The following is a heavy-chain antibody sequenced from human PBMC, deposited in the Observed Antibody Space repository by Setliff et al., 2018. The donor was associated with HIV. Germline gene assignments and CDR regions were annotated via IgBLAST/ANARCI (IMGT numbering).Heavy chain of an antibody. D-gene: IGHD1-1*01. V-gene: IGHV2-5*01. CDR2: IYWNNNK. CDR1: GLSLSTSGVG. Sequence: SGPMLVNPTQTLTLTCTFSGLSLSTSGVGVGWIRQSPGKALEWLAFIYWNNNKHYSTSLKSRLTVTKDTSKNRVVFTMTNMDPVDTATYYCAYSGRQLRGPYFGFWGQGTPVTVSS. CDR3: AYSGRQLRGPYFGF. J-gene: IGHJ4*02.